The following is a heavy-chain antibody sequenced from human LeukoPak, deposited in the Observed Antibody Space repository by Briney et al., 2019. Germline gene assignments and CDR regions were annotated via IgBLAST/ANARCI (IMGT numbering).Heavy chain of an antibody. V-gene: IGHV3-21*01. CDR3: AADIVATFDY. D-gene: IGHD5-12*01. Sequence: GSLRLSCAASGFTFSSYSMNWVRQAPGKGLEWVSSISSSSSYIYYADSVKGRFTISRDNAKNSLYPQMNSLRAEDTAVYYCAADIVATFDYWGQGTLVTVSS. J-gene: IGHJ4*02. CDR1: GFTFSSYS. CDR2: ISSSSSYI.